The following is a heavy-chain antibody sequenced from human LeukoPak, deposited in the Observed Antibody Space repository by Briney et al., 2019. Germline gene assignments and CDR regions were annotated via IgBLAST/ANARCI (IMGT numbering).Heavy chain of an antibody. CDR3: ARDRGTV. Sequence: GGSLRLSCTASGLTFSGSWMHWVRQTPGKGLVWVSRIIGDGSITSYADSVKGRFTISRDNAKNSLYLQMNSLRAEDTAVYYCARDRGTVWGQGTLVTVSS. CDR1: GLTFSGSW. J-gene: IGHJ4*02. CDR2: IIGDGSIT. D-gene: IGHD3-16*01. V-gene: IGHV3-74*01.